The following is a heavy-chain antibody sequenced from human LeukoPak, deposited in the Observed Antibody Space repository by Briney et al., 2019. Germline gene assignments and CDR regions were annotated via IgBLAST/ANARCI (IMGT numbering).Heavy chain of an antibody. CDR3: ARDTPGYCSGGSCPFDP. D-gene: IGHD2-15*01. CDR2: ISAYNGNT. Sequence: ASVKVSCKASGYTFTSYGISWVRQAPGKGLEWMGWISAYNGNTNYAQKLQGRVTMTTDTSTSTAYMELRSLRSDDTAVYYCARDTPGYCSGGSCPFDPWGQGTLVTVSS. V-gene: IGHV1-18*01. J-gene: IGHJ5*02. CDR1: GYTFTSYG.